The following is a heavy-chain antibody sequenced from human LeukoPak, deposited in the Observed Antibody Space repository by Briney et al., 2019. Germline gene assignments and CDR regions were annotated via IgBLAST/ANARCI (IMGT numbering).Heavy chain of an antibody. CDR3: ARDRHEDGYNYLYFQH. CDR1: GGSISSYY. V-gene: IGHV4-4*07. J-gene: IGHJ1*01. D-gene: IGHD5-24*01. CDR2: IYTSGST. Sequence: SETLSLTXTVSGGSISSYYWSWIRQPAGKGLEWIGRIYTSGSTNYNPSLKSRVTMSVDTSKNQFSLKLSSVTAADTAVYYCARDRHEDGYNYLYFQHWGQGTLVTVSS.